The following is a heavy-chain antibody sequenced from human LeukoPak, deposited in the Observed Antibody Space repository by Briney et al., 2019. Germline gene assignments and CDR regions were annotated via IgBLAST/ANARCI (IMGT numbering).Heavy chain of an antibody. CDR3: ARDPRLSSTPPYYYYGMDV. D-gene: IGHD2-2*01. CDR2: ISSSSSYI. V-gene: IGHV3-21*01. J-gene: IGHJ6*02. CDR1: GFTFSSYS. Sequence: GGSLRLSCAASGFTFSSYSMNWVRQAPGKGLEWVSSISSSSSYIYYADSVKGRFTISRDNAKNSLYLQMNSLRAEDTAVYYCARDPRLSSTPPYYYYGMDVWGQGTTVTVSS.